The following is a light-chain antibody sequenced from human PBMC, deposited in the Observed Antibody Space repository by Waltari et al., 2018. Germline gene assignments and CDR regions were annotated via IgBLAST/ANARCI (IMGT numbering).Light chain of an antibody. V-gene: IGKV4-1*01. CDR1: QTLFYSSNNKNY. J-gene: IGKJ1*01. CDR2: WAS. Sequence: DIVMTQSPDSLAVSLGERATINCKSSQTLFYSSNNKNYLAWYQLKPGQPPKLLIFWASTRVSGVPDRFSGSGSATDFTLTIDTLQAEDVAVYYCQQYYTTPTFGQGTKVEIK. CDR3: QQYYTTPT.